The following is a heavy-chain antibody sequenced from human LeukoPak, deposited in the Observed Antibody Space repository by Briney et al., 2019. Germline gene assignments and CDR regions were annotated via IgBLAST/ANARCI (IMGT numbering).Heavy chain of an antibody. CDR1: GGSFSGYY. CDR3: ARGWPRPEGRYDFWSGYWADP. J-gene: IGHJ5*02. D-gene: IGHD3-3*01. CDR2: INHSGST. V-gene: IGHV4-34*01. Sequence: SETLPLTCAVYGGSFSGYYWSWIRQPPGKGLEWIGEINHSGSTNYNPSLKSRVTISVDTSKNQFSLKLSSVTAADTAVYYCARGWPRPEGRYDFWSGYWADPWGQGTLVTVSS.